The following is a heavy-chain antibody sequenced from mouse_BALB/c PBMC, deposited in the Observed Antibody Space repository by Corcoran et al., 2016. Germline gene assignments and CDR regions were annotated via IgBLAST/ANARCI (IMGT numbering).Heavy chain of an antibody. CDR3: ARDRVFAY. J-gene: IGHJ3*01. CDR1: GYSIPSGYY. CDR2: ISYDGSN. Sequence: DVQLQESGPGLVKPSQSLSLTCSVTGYSIPSGYYWNWIRQFPGNKLEWMGYISYDGSNNYNPSLKNRISITRDTSKNQFFLKLNSVTTEDTATYYCARDRVFAYWGQGTLVTVSA. D-gene: IGHD3-3*01. V-gene: IGHV3-6*02.